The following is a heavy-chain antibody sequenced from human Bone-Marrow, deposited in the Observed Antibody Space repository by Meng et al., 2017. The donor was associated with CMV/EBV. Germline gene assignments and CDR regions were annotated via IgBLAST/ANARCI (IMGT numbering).Heavy chain of an antibody. J-gene: IGHJ4*02. D-gene: IGHD3/OR15-3a*01. V-gene: IGHV3-7*01. Sequence: GESLKISCAASGFDFSSYWMSWVRQAPGKGPQWVANIKHDGSEKYYVDSAKGRFTISRDNAKNSLYLQMNSLRAEDTAVYYCAGSWTLDPYFDYWGQGTLVTVSS. CDR3: AGSWTLDPYFDY. CDR2: IKHDGSEK. CDR1: GFDFSSYW.